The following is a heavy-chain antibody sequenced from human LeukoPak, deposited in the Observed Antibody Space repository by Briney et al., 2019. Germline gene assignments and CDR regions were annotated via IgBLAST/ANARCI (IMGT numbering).Heavy chain of an antibody. Sequence: GGSLRLSCAASGFTFAIHAMTWVRQAPGKGLEWVSGISGDGARTHYAESVKGQFTISRDNSQNTLFLQMNSLRVEDTAIYYCAKDSYVSGRPLHTFDVWGQGTMVTVSS. CDR1: GFTFAIHA. V-gene: IGHV3-23*01. CDR2: ISGDGART. D-gene: IGHD3-10*01. J-gene: IGHJ3*01. CDR3: AKDSYVSGRPLHTFDV.